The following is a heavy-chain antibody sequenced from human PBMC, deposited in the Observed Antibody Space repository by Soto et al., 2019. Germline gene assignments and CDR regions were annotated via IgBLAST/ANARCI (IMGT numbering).Heavy chain of an antibody. CDR3: AREGATRRPSRPAIGWLES. V-gene: IGHV1-2*02. Sequence: ASVKVSCKASGYTFSGYHMHWVRQAPGQGLEWMGWINVYNGETNIAQKFQGRVAMTRDTSITTAYVELSRLRFDDTAVYFCAREGATRRPSRPAIGWLESWGQGTLVTVSS. J-gene: IGHJ5*01. CDR1: GYTFSGYH. CDR2: INVYNGET. D-gene: IGHD2-2*02.